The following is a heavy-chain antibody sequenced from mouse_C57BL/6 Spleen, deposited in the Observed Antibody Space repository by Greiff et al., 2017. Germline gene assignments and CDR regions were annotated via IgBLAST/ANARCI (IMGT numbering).Heavy chain of an antibody. V-gene: IGHV1-81*01. CDR2: IYPRSGNT. Sequence: VQLQQSGAELARPGASVKLSCKASGYTFTSYGISWVKQRTGQGLEWIGEIYPRSGNTYYNEKFKGKATLTADQSSSTAYMELRSLTSEDSAVYFCAPIYYDYDWFAYWGQGTLVTVSA. D-gene: IGHD2-4*01. CDR3: APIYYDYDWFAY. J-gene: IGHJ3*01. CDR1: GYTFTSYG.